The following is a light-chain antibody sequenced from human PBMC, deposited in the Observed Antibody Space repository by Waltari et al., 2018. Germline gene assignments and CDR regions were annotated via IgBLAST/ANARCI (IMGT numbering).Light chain of an antibody. J-gene: IGLJ7*01. CDR2: ENT. Sequence: TQPPSVSAAPGQRVTISCSGGSSTLGNNYVSWYRQFPGTAPKLLIYENTERPSGIPGRFSGSKSGTSATLDITGLQAGDEADYYCGTWDSSLSGAVLGGGTHLTVL. CDR1: SSTLGNNY. V-gene: IGLV1-51*02. CDR3: GTWDSSLSGAV.